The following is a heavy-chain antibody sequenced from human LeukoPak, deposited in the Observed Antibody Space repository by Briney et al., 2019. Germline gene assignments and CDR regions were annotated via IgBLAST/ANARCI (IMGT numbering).Heavy chain of an antibody. D-gene: IGHD3-10*01. CDR2: TYYRSKWYN. V-gene: IGHV6-1*01. Sequence: SQTLSLTCAISGDSVSNNSVAWNWIRHSPSRGLEWLGRTYYRSKWYNDYAVSVKSRITINPETAKNQFSLQLNSVTPEDTAVYYCARDMDYYGSGNYFNSRWFDPWGRGTLVTVSS. CDR3: ARDMDYYGSGNYFNSRWFDP. CDR1: GDSVSNNSVA. J-gene: IGHJ5*02.